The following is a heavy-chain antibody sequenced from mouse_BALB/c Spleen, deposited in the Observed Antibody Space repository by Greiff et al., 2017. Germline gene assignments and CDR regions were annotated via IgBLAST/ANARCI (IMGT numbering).Heavy chain of an antibody. CDR3: VRALGGYFDV. Sequence: VQLQQSGPGLVAPSQSLSITCTVSGFSLTSYDISWIRQPPGKGLEWLGVIWTGGGTNYNSAFMSRLSISKDNSKSQVFLKMNSLQTDDTAIYYCVRALGGYFDVWGAGTTVTVSS. D-gene: IGHD2-10*02. V-gene: IGHV2-9-2*01. CDR1: GFSLTSYD. CDR2: IWTGGGT. J-gene: IGHJ1*01.